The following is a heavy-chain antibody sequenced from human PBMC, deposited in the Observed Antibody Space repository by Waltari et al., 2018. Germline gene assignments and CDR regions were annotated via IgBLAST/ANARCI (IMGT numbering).Heavy chain of an antibody. CDR2: VYHDCSA. Sequence: QVQLQESGPGLVKPSQTLSLVCSVSGGSIDSGSSYWTWVRQPAGQGLEWIGRVYHDCSAYYNPSFKNRVTISLDKSQNQFSLDLTSVTAADTAVYFCARDSSGWYFFDDWGQGKLVTVSS. V-gene: IGHV4-61*02. CDR1: GGSIDSGSSY. D-gene: IGHD6-13*01. J-gene: IGHJ4*02. CDR3: ARDSSGWYFFDD.